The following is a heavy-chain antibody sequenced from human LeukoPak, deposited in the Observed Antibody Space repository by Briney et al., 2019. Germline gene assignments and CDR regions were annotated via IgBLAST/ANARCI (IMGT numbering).Heavy chain of an antibody. Sequence: GASVKVSCKTSNYTFTNYGISWVRQAPGQGLEWMGWISAYTGTTSFAQKFQGRVTMTTDTSTSTAYMALRSLRSDDTAIYYCARDLIYTTSWYDHWGQGTLVTVSS. D-gene: IGHD2-2*01. V-gene: IGHV1-18*01. CDR2: ISAYTGTT. CDR1: NYTFTNYG. J-gene: IGHJ5*02. CDR3: ARDLIYTTSWYDH.